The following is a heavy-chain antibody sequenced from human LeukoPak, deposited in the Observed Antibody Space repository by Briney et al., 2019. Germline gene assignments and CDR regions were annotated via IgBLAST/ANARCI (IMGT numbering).Heavy chain of an antibody. J-gene: IGHJ4*02. CDR2: IGGSGGST. CDR3: AKRGVVIRVILVGFHKETYYFDA. Sequence: GPSLRLSCAVSGITLSNYGMGWVSHEAGDGMEWVACIGGSGGSTNYADSVEGRFTISRDNSKNTLCLQMTSLRVEDTAVYFCAKRGVVIRVILVGFHKETYYFDASGQGGLVTVSS. V-gene: IGHV3-23*01. D-gene: IGHD3-22*01. CDR1: GITLSNYG.